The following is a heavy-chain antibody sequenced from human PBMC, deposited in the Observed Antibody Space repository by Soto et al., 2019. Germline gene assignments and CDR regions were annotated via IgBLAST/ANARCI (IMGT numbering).Heavy chain of an antibody. Sequence: SETLSLTCAVSGGSISSGGYSWSWIRQTPGKGLEWIGYIYPTGKTYYNPSLENRVTLSIDTSKNQFSLQLTSVTAAATAVYYCARALPGPAPRWGVWGHGTTVTVSS. D-gene: IGHD3-16*01. CDR3: ARALPGPAPRWGV. CDR2: IYPTGKT. V-gene: IGHV4-30-2*01. CDR1: GGSISSGGYS. J-gene: IGHJ6*02.